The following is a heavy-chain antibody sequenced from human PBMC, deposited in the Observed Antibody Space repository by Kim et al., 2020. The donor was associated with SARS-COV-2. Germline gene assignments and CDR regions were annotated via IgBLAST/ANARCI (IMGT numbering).Heavy chain of an antibody. V-gene: IGHV3-11*01. CDR3: ARGNYYDGFNWRTGVDS. D-gene: IGHD3-22*01. J-gene: IGHJ4*02. Sequence: LMGRFTISRDNARNSLYLQLNSLTSEDTAVYFCARGNYYDGFNWRTGVDSWGQGTLVTVAS.